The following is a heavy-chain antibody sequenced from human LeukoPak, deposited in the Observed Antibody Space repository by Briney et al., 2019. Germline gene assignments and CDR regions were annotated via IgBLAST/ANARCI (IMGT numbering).Heavy chain of an antibody. D-gene: IGHD2-8*02. CDR2: ISHTSLNI. CDR1: GFTFSNYG. J-gene: IGHJ4*01. Sequence: PGGSLRLSCAAPGFTFSNYGMNWVRQAPGKGPEWVSSISHTSLNIYHADSVKGRFTISRDNARNSLFLQMNDLRDEDTAVYYCAYSGGTFPYYFESWGQGTLVTVSS. V-gene: IGHV3-21*01. CDR3: AYSGGTFPYYFES.